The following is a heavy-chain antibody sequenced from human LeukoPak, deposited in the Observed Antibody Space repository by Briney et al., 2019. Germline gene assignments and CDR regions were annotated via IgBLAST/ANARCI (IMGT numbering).Heavy chain of an antibody. D-gene: IGHD6-19*01. Sequence: GGSLRLSCAASGFTFSSYGMHWVRQAPGKGLEWVAVIWYDGSNKYYADSVKGRFTISRDNSKNTLYLQMNSLRAEDTAVYYCAGSIAVAATIDYWGQGTLVTVSS. CDR3: AGSIAVAATIDY. CDR1: GFTFSSYG. J-gene: IGHJ4*02. CDR2: IWYDGSNK. V-gene: IGHV3-33*01.